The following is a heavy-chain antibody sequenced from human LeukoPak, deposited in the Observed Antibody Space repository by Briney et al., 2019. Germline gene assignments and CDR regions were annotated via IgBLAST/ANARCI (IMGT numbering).Heavy chain of an antibody. CDR3: ARLTYYGDYGEFDY. J-gene: IGHJ4*02. V-gene: IGHV4-39*07. CDR1: GGAITSNTYY. Sequence: PSETLSLTCTVSGGAITSNTYYWVWIRQPPGKGLEWTGSIYYTGSTYYNPSLNSRVTMSVDTSKNQFSLKLSSVTAADTALYYCARLTYYGDYGEFDYWGQGTLVTVSS. D-gene: IGHD4-17*01. CDR2: IYYTGST.